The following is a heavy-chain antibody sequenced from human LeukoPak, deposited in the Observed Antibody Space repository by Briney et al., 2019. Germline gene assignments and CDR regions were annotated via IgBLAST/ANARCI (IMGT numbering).Heavy chain of an antibody. Sequence: GSLRLSCAVSGLTFSTYSMTWVRQGPGKGLEWVSSIYNSGAKIFYADSVKGRFTISRDNSKNMLYLQMNSLRVEDTAVYYCAKDVAPDSGWDLDYWGQGTLVTVSS. J-gene: IGHJ4*02. D-gene: IGHD6-19*01. V-gene: IGHV3-23*01. CDR1: GLTFSTYS. CDR2: IYNSGAKI. CDR3: AKDVAPDSGWDLDY.